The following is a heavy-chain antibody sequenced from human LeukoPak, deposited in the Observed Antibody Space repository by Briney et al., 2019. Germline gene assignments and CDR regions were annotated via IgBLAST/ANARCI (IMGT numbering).Heavy chain of an antibody. CDR3: ARKTVSTGVDY. Sequence: SGTLSLTCAVYGGSFIGYYWSWIRQPPGKGLEWIGEINQSGKTGYNPSLKSRVTISVDTSKSQFSLKLTSVTAADTAVYYCARKTVSTGVDYWGQGTLVTVSS. CDR2: INQSGKT. J-gene: IGHJ4*02. CDR1: GGSFIGYY. D-gene: IGHD5/OR15-5a*01. V-gene: IGHV4-34*01.